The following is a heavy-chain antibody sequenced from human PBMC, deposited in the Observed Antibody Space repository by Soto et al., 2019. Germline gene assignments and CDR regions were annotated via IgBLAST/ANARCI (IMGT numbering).Heavy chain of an antibody. CDR3: ARRAGYCSGGICYAASRWFDP. D-gene: IGHD2-15*01. J-gene: IGHJ5*02. CDR2: INHSGST. CDR1: GGSFSGYY. V-gene: IGHV4-34*01. Sequence: QVQLQQWGAGLLKPSETLSLTCAVYGGSFSGYYWSWIRQPPGKGLEWSGEINHSGSTNYNPSLKSRVTISVDTSKNQFSLKLSSVTAADTAVYYCARRAGYCSGGICYAASRWFDPWGQGTLVTVSS.